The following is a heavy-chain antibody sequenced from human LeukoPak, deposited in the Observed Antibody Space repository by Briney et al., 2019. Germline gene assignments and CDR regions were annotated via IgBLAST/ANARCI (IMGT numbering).Heavy chain of an antibody. V-gene: IGHV1-2*02. J-gene: IGHJ4*02. CDR1: GYTFTNYY. CDR3: AKDAIVRDYSNSDY. D-gene: IGHD4-11*01. Sequence: ASVKVSCKACGYTFTNYYIHWVRQAPGQGLEWMGWINPNSGGTNYAQKFQGRVTMTRDTSISTAYMELSRLTSDDTAVYYCAKDAIVRDYSNSDYWGQGTLVTVSS. CDR2: INPNSGGT.